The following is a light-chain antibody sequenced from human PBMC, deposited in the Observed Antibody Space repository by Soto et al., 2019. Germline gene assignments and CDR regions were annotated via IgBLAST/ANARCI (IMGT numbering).Light chain of an antibody. Sequence: DIKMTQSPSTLSASVGDRITITCRASQSISSWLAWYQQKSGKAPKVLIYKASSLESGVPSRFSGSGSGTEFTLTISSLQPDDFATHYCQQYKTYWSFGQGTKVEIK. CDR1: QSISSW. J-gene: IGKJ1*01. CDR3: QQYKTYWS. V-gene: IGKV1-5*03. CDR2: KAS.